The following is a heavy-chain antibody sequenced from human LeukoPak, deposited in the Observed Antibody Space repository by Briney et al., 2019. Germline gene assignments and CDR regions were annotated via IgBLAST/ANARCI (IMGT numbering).Heavy chain of an antibody. J-gene: IGHJ4*02. CDR2: LRRSATGR. CDR3: AKGLSLLSAPGDAFDY. D-gene: IGHD3-16*02. CDR1: EAYYAAYT. V-gene: IGHV3-43*01. Sequence: PGGCPGVSTASTEAYYAAYTMNRASQVSVKGLEQVAPLRRSATGRLYADSVRGRFAISRDNTKHSLYLQMSSLKAEDTAFYYCAKGLSLLSAPGDAFDYWGQGALVTVYS.